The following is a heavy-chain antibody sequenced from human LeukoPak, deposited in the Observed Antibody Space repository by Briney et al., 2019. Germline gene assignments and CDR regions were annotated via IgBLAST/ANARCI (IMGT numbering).Heavy chain of an antibody. Sequence: GASVTVSFKASGYTFTVYYMHWVRQAPGQGLEWVGWINPNSGGTNYSQKFQGRVTMTRDTSISTAYMELSRLRSDDTAVYYCARATRLTIFGVVTNPPGYWGQGTLVTVSS. D-gene: IGHD3-3*01. CDR1: GYTFTVYY. CDR2: INPNSGGT. J-gene: IGHJ4*02. CDR3: ARATRLTIFGVVTNPPGY. V-gene: IGHV1-2*02.